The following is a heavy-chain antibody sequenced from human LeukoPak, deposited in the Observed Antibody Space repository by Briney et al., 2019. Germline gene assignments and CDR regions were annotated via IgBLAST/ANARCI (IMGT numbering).Heavy chain of an antibody. Sequence: YPSETLSLTCTVSGGSISSYYWSWIRQPPGKGLEWIGYIYYSGSTNYNPSLKSRVTISVDTSKNQFSLKLSSVTAADTAVYYYARSYGSGSYYPYYYYGMDVWGQGTTVTVSS. J-gene: IGHJ6*02. CDR2: IYYSGST. D-gene: IGHD3-10*01. CDR1: GGSISSYY. V-gene: IGHV4-59*08. CDR3: ARSYGSGSYYPYYYYGMDV.